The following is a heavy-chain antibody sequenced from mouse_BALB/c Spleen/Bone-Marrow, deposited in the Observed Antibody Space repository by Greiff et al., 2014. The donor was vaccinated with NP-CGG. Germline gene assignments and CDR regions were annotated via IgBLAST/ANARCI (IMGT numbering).Heavy chain of an antibody. Sequence: VQVVESGPGLVAPSQSLSITCTVSGFSLTSYSVHWVRQPPGKGLEWLGVIWAGGSTNYNSALMSRLSISKDNSKSQVFLKMNSLQTDDTAMYYCARVYLWYFDVWGAGTTVTVSS. V-gene: IGHV2-9*02. D-gene: IGHD2-3*01. J-gene: IGHJ1*01. CDR1: GFSLTSYS. CDR2: IWAGGST. CDR3: ARVYLWYFDV.